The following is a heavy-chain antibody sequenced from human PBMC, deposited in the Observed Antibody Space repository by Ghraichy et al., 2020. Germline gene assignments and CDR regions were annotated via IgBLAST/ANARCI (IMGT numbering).Heavy chain of an antibody. Sequence: SQTLSLTCAIYGDSVSGKRGGWNWIRQSPSRGLEWLGRTYYQSRWSSDFAVSVRGRITITADTSKNQFSLHLNSVTPEDTSIYYCARGWLRGGFDLWGQGTIVTVSS. CDR3: ARGWLRGGFDL. J-gene: IGHJ3*01. CDR2: TYYQSRWSS. D-gene: IGHD5-12*01. V-gene: IGHV6-1*01. CDR1: GDSVSGKRGG.